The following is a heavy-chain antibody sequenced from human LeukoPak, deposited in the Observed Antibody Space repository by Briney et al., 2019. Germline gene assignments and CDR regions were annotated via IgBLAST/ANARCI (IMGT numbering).Heavy chain of an antibody. CDR1: GYTFTSYA. J-gene: IGHJ6*02. CDR2: INAGNGNT. CDR3: ARDEANPTYYYYGMDV. D-gene: IGHD1-26*01. Sequence: ASVKVSCKASGYTFTSYAMHWVRQAPGQRLEWMGWINAGNGNTKYSQKFQGRVTITRDTSASTAYMELSSLRSEDTAVYYCARDEANPTYYYYGMDVWGQGTTVTVSS. V-gene: IGHV1-3*01.